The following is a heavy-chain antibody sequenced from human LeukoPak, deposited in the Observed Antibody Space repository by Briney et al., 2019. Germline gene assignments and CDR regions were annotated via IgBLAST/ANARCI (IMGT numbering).Heavy chain of an antibody. CDR1: GFTFSSYA. Sequence: PGGSLRLSCAASGFTFSSYAMHWVRQAPGKGLEWVAVISHDGSNKYYADSVKGRFTIPRDNSKNTLYLQMNSLRAEDTAVYYCARDGNAAAGTNAFDIWGQGTTVTVSS. J-gene: IGHJ3*02. CDR3: ARDGNAAAGTNAFDI. CDR2: ISHDGSNK. V-gene: IGHV3-30*04. D-gene: IGHD6-13*01.